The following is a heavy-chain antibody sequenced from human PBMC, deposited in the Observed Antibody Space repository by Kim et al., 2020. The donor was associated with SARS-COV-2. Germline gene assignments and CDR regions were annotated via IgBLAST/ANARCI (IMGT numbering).Heavy chain of an antibody. V-gene: IGHV3-23*01. CDR3: AKEGSSWYKDYNWFDP. CDR2: ISGSGGST. CDR1: GFTFSSYA. D-gene: IGHD6-13*01. J-gene: IGHJ5*02. Sequence: GGSLRLSCAASGFTFSSYAMSWVRQAPGKGLEWVSAISGSGGSTYYADSVKGRFTISRDNSKNTLYLQMNSLRAEDTAVYYCAKEGSSWYKDYNWFDPWGQGTLVTVSS.